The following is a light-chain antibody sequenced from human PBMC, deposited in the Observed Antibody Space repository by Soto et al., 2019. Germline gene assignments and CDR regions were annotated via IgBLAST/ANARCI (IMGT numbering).Light chain of an antibody. CDR2: RES. CDR3: LQYHNLWA. V-gene: IGKV3-15*01. CDR1: QNIYYN. J-gene: IGKJ4*01. Sequence: LLMTQYPATLSVSPGESSTLSCLASQNIYYNVAWYQQRPGQSPRLLIYRESTRATGVPARFSGSGSGTEFPLTISSLQPEDFTVYSCLQYHNLWAVGPGTQVEIK.